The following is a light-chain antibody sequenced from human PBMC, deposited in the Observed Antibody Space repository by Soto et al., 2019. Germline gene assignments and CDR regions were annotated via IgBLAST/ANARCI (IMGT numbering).Light chain of an antibody. J-gene: IGKJ5*01. V-gene: IGKV1-27*01. CDR3: QKYSSVIT. CDR1: QGISNF. Sequence: DIQMTQSPSSLSASVGDRVTIACRASQGISNFLAWYQQKPGKVPKLLISAASTLQSGVPSRFSGSGSGTNFTLNITSLQPEDVATYYCQKYSSVITFGQGTRLEIK. CDR2: AAS.